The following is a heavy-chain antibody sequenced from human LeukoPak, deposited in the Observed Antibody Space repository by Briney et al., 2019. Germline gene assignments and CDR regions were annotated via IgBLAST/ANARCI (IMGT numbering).Heavy chain of an antibody. J-gene: IGHJ4*02. V-gene: IGHV1-18*01. CDR1: GYTFTSYG. CDR2: ISAYNGNT. Sequence: ASVKVSCKASGYTFTSYGISWVRQAPGQGLEWMGWISAYNGNTNYAQKLQGRVTMTTDTSTSTAYMELRSLRSDDTAVYYCARVAGSSSWYEPPYFDYWGQGTLVTVSS. D-gene: IGHD6-13*01. CDR3: ARVAGSSSWYEPPYFDY.